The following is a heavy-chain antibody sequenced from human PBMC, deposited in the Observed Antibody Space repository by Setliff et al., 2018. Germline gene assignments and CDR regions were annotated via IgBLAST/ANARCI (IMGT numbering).Heavy chain of an antibody. CDR2: ISYDGSHD. CDR3: AKAKAMVVTSHSYGMDV. D-gene: IGHD2-21*02. Sequence: GGSLRLSCAASGFMFGSYAMHWVRQAPGRGSEWLAVISYDGSHDYYADSVRGRFTISRDNAKNSLYLQMNSLRAEDTAVYYCAKAKAMVVTSHSYGMDVWGQGTTVTVSS. J-gene: IGHJ6*02. CDR1: GFMFGSYA. V-gene: IGHV3-30-3*01.